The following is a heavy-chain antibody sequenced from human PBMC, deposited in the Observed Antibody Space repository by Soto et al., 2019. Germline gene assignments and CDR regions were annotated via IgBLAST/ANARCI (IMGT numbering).Heavy chain of an antibody. D-gene: IGHD2-2*01. V-gene: IGHV3-7*03. CDR1: GFTFSSYW. CDR2: IKQDGSEK. CDR3: ARDGYGDIVVVPAY. J-gene: IGHJ4*02. Sequence: GGSLRLSCAASGFTFSSYWMSWVRQAPGKGLEWVANIKQDGSEKYYVDSVKGRFAISRDNAKNSLYLQMNSLRAEDTAVYYCARDGYGDIVVVPAYWGQGTLVTV.